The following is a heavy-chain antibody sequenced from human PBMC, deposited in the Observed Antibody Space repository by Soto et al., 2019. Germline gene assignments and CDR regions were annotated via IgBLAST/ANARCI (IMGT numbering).Heavy chain of an antibody. CDR2: IYYSGST. J-gene: IGHJ6*03. V-gene: IGHV4-59*08. CDR1: GGSISSYY. CDR3: ARHYGDGTYYYYYYMDV. Sequence: SETLSLTCTVSGGSISSYYWSWIRQPPGKGLEWIGYIYYSGSTNYNPSLKSRVTISVDTSKNQFSLKLSSVTAADTAVYYCARHYGDGTYYYYYYMDVWGKGTTVTVSS. D-gene: IGHD4-17*01.